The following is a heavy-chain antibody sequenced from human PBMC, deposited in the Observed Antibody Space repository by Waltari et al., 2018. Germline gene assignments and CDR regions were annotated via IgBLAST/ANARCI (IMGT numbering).Heavy chain of an antibody. Sequence: QVQLVESGGGVVQPGGSLRLSCEASGFAFRPYGLHWVRQAPGKGLEWVAFIRYDGSDKYYAESVKGRFTISRDNSQNTVYLQMNSQREDETAVYYCWAVSDGFDLWGQGTRVTVSS. CDR2: IRYDGSDK. CDR1: GFAFRPYG. J-gene: IGHJ3*01. V-gene: IGHV3-30*02. CDR3: WAVSDGFDL. D-gene: IGHD6-19*01.